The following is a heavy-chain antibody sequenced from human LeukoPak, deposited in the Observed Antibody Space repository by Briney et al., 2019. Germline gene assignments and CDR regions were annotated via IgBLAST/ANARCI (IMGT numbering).Heavy chain of an antibody. D-gene: IGHD5-24*01. CDR1: GYTLTELS. Sequence: ASVKVSCKVSGYTLTELSMHWVRQAPGKGLEWMGGFHPEDGETIYAQKFQGRVTITADESTSTAYMELSSLRSEDTAVYYCARLDGYNPNDYWGQGTLVTVSS. CDR3: ARLDGYNPNDY. CDR2: FHPEDGET. J-gene: IGHJ4*02. V-gene: IGHV1-24*01.